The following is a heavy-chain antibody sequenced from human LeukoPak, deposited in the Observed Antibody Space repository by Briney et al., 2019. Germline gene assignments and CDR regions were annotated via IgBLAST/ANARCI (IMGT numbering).Heavy chain of an antibody. CDR1: GGSFSGYY. CDR2: INHSGST. Sequence: SETLSLTCAVYGGSFSGYYWSWLRQPPGKGLEWIGEINHSGSTNYNPSLKSRVTISVDTSKNQFSLKLSSVTAADTAVYYCARGNRIAVAGGWFDPWGQGTLVTVSS. CDR3: ARGNRIAVAGGWFDP. V-gene: IGHV4-34*01. J-gene: IGHJ5*02. D-gene: IGHD6-19*01.